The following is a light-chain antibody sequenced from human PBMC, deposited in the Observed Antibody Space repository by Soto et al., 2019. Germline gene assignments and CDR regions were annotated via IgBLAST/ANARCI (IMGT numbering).Light chain of an antibody. Sequence: DIQMTRSPSSLSASVGDRVTITCQASQDISNYLIWYQQKPGKAPKLLIYDASNLETGVPSRCSGSGSGTDFTFTISSLQPEDIATYYCQQYDNLPLTFGPGTKVDIK. CDR3: QQYDNLPLT. J-gene: IGKJ3*01. CDR1: QDISNY. V-gene: IGKV1-33*01. CDR2: DAS.